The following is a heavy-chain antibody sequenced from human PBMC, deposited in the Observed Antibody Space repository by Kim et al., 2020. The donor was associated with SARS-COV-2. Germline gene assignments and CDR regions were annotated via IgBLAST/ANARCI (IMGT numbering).Heavy chain of an antibody. J-gene: IGHJ5*02. CDR2: ISGSGGST. CDR1: GFTFSSYA. V-gene: IGHV3-23*01. Sequence: GGSLRLSCAASGFTFSSYAMSWVRQAPGKGLEWVSAISGSGGSTYYADSVKGRFTISRDNSKNTLYLQMNSLRAEDTAVYYCAKDLSGSSWFSNWFDPWGQGTLVTVSS. D-gene: IGHD6-13*01. CDR3: AKDLSGSSWFSNWFDP.